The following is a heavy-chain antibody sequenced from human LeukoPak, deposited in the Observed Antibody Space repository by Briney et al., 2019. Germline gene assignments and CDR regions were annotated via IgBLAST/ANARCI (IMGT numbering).Heavy chain of an antibody. Sequence: GRSLRLSCAASGFTFSSYAMHWVRQAPGKGLEWVAVISYDGSNKYYADSVKGRFTISRDNSKNTLYLQMNSLRAEDTAVYYCARGYGSGSYLSTGYFDYWGQGTLVTVSS. V-gene: IGHV3-30-3*01. D-gene: IGHD3-10*01. CDR2: ISYDGSNK. CDR3: ARGYGSGSYLSTGYFDY. J-gene: IGHJ4*02. CDR1: GFTFSSYA.